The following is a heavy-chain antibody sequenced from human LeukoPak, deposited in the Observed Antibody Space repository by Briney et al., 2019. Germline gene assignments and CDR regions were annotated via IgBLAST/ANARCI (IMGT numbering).Heavy chain of an antibody. J-gene: IGHJ4*02. CDR1: GFTFSSYA. V-gene: IGHV4-59*08. CDR2: IYYSGST. D-gene: IGHD6-13*01. Sequence: GSLRLSCAASGFTFSSYAMSWVRQTPGKGLEWIGYIYYSGSTNYNPSLKSRVTISVDTSKNQLSLKLSSVTAADTAVYYCARHTGSSWTDYFDYWGQGTLVTVSP. CDR3: ARHTGSSWTDYFDY.